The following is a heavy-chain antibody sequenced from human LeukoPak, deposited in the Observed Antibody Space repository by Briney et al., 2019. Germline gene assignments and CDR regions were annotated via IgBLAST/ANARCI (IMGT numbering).Heavy chain of an antibody. Sequence: ASVKVSCKASGGTFNSYAISWVRQAPGQGLEWMGGIIPIFGTANYAQKFQGRVTITTDESTSTAYMELSSLRSEDTAVYYCARRYCSSTSCYKGGYYFDYWGQGTLVTVSS. CDR2: IIPIFGTA. CDR3: ARRYCSSTSCYKGGYYFDY. V-gene: IGHV1-69*05. CDR1: GGTFNSYA. J-gene: IGHJ4*02. D-gene: IGHD2-2*02.